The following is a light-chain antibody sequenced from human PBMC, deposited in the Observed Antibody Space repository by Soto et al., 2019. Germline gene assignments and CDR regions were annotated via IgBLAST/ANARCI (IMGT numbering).Light chain of an antibody. CDR1: SSDVGGYNF. CDR2: EVS. V-gene: IGLV2-14*01. CDR3: ASYRSSTALDV. J-gene: IGLJ1*01. Sequence: QSALTQPASVSGSPGQSITISCTGTSSDVGGYNFVSWYQQHPGKAPKLLIYEVSNRPSGVSNHFSGSKSGNTASLTISGLQAEDEADYYCASYRSSTALDVFGTGTKVTVL.